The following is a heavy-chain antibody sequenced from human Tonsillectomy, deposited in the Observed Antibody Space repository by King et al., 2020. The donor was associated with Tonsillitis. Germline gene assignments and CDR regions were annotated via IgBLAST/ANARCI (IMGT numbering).Heavy chain of an antibody. D-gene: IGHD3-16*01. Sequence: QLQESGPGLVKPSETLSLTCSVSGDSVDNYYWSWIRQPPGKGLEWIGYVYYSGSTSYNPSLKSRLTISLDTSENPFSLRLKSVTAADTAVYFCARITFGGNYRPYYFDYWGQGILVTVSS. CDR2: VYYSGST. CDR1: GDSVDNYY. V-gene: IGHV4-59*02. J-gene: IGHJ4*02. CDR3: ARITFGGNYRPYYFDY.